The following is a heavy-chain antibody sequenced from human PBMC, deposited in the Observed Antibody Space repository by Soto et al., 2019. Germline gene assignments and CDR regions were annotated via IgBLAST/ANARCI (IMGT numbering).Heavy chain of an antibody. J-gene: IGHJ4*02. CDR3: ARRRATSWDY. Sequence: GGSLRLSCAASGFTFSNYWMSWVRQAPGKGLEWVANIKQDGSEKYYVDSVKGRFTISRDNAKNSVYLQMNSLRAEDTAVYYCARRRATSWDYWGQGTLVTVSS. CDR1: GFTFSNYW. V-gene: IGHV3-7*05. D-gene: IGHD5-12*01. CDR2: IKQDGSEK.